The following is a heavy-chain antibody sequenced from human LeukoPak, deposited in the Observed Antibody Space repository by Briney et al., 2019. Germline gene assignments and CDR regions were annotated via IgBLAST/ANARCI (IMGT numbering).Heavy chain of an antibody. CDR1: GFTFSHYW. Sequence: PGGSLRLSCAASGFTFSHYWMNWVRQAPGKGLEWVASINQEGSEEHYVDSVKGRFTISRDNAKNSLYLQMNSLRAEDTAVYYCASGDDDYRSLLYYYYGMDVWGQGTTVTVSS. D-gene: IGHD5-12*01. V-gene: IGHV3-7*01. CDR3: ASGDDDYRSLLYYYYGMDV. J-gene: IGHJ6*02. CDR2: INQEGSEE.